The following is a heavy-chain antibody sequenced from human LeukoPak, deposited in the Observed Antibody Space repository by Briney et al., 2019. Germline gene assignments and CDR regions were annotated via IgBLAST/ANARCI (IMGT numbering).Heavy chain of an antibody. CDR2: IYSGGTA. J-gene: IGHJ4*02. D-gene: IGHD1-26*01. V-gene: IGHV3-66*04. CDR1: GFTFSSNH. CDR3: ARPGIVGATAFDS. Sequence: GGSLRLSCAASGFTFSSNHMSWVRQAPGKGLEWVSVIYSGGTAYYADSVKGRFTISRDNSKNTLYLHMNSLRADDTAVYYCARPGIVGATAFDSWGQGTLVTVSS.